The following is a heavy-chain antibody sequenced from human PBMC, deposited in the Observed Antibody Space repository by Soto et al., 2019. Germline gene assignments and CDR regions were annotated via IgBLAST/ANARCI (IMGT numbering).Heavy chain of an antibody. D-gene: IGHD3-22*01. V-gene: IGHV3-30*18. J-gene: IGHJ4*02. CDR3: AKEESRYYDSSGPVRGYFDY. CDR2: ISYDGSNK. Sequence: GGSLRLSCAASGFTFSSYGMHWVRRAPGKGLEWVAVISYDGSNKYYADSVKGRFTISRDNSKNTLYLQMNSLRAEDTAVYYCAKEESRYYDSSGPVRGYFDYWGQGTLVTVSS. CDR1: GFTFSSYG.